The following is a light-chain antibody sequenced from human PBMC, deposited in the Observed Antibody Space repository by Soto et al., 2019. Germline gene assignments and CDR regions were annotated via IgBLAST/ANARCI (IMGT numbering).Light chain of an antibody. CDR1: QGINNW. J-gene: IGKJ4*01. V-gene: IGKV1-12*01. CDR2: AAS. Sequence: TITCRASQGINNWLAWYHQKPGKAPKLLIYAASSLQSGVPSRFSGSGSGTDFTLTISSLQPEDFATYYCQQGNTFPLTFGGGTKVDIK. CDR3: QQGNTFPLT.